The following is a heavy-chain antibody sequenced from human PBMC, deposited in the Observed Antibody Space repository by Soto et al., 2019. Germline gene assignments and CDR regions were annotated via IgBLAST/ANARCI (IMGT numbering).Heavy chain of an antibody. J-gene: IGHJ4*02. CDR1: GFTFRTYW. CDR2: VDSDGRGT. CDR3: VRDYYGFDY. V-gene: IGHV3-74*01. D-gene: IGHD3-22*01. Sequence: EVQLVESGGGLVQPGESLRLSCAASGFTFRTYWMNWVRQGPGTELVWVARVDSDGRGTSYADSVNGRFTISRDNAKNTVYLQMNSLRVEDTAVYYCVRDYYGFDYWGRGTLVTVSS.